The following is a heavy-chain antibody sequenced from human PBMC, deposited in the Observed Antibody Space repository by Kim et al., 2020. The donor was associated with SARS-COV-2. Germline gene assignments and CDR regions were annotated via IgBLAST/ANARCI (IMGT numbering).Heavy chain of an antibody. J-gene: IGHJ2*01. CDR3: ARKTSRDGWYFDL. CDR1: GGSINNYH. Sequence: SETLSLTCIVSGGSINNYHWSWFRQPAGKGLEWTGRIYPSGSTDYNPSLKGRVTMSVDTSKGQFYLKLTSVTAADTAIYYCARKTSRDGWYFDLWGRSTLVTVSS. CDR2: IYPSGST. V-gene: IGHV4-4*07.